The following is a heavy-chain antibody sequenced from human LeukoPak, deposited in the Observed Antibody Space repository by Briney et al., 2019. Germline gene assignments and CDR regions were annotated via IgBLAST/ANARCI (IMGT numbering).Heavy chain of an antibody. J-gene: IGHJ3*02. Sequence: GGSLRLSCAASGFTFSSYAMSWVRQAPGKGLEWVSAISGSGGSTYYADSVKGRFTISRDNSKNTLYLQMNSLRAEDTAVYYCARDHVLLWFGESDDAFDIWGQGTMVTVSS. CDR1: GFTFSSYA. V-gene: IGHV3-23*01. CDR2: ISGSGGST. CDR3: ARDHVLLWFGESDDAFDI. D-gene: IGHD3-10*01.